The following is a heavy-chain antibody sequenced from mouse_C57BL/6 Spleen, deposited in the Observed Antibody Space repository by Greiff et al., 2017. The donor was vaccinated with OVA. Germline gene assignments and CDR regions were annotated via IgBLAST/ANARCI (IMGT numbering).Heavy chain of an antibody. Sequence: QVQLQQPGAELVRPGSSVKLSCKASGYTFTSYWMHWVKQRPIQGLEWIGNIDPSDSETHYNQKFKDKATLTVDKSSSTAYMQLSSLTSEDSAVYYCARGDYGSSPLNVDVWGTGTTVTVSS. CDR1: GYTFTSYW. CDR2: IDPSDSET. CDR3: ARGDYGSSPLNVDV. D-gene: IGHD1-1*01. V-gene: IGHV1-52*01. J-gene: IGHJ1*03.